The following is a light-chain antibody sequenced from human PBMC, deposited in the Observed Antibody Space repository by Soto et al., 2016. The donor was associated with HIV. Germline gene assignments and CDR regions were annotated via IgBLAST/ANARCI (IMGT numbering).Light chain of an antibody. J-gene: IGKJ1*01. CDR2: KAS. CDR3: QQYNTVPWT. V-gene: IGKV1-5*03. CDR1: QSINNW. Sequence: DIQMTQSPSTLSASVGDRVTITCRASQSINNWLAWYQQKPGKAPKLLIYKASTLESGVPSRFNGSGSGTEFTLTISSLQPDDFATYYCQQYNTVPWTFGQGTKLEMK.